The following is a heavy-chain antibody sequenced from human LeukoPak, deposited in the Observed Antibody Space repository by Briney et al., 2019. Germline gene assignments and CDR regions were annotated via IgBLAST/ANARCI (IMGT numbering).Heavy chain of an antibody. J-gene: IGHJ5*02. CDR3: ARDERRWKYQLRGPLWFDP. D-gene: IGHD2-2*01. V-gene: IGHV4-34*01. CDR2: INHSGST. CDR1: GGSFSGYY. Sequence: PSETLSLTCAVYGGSFSGYYWSWIRQPPGKGLEWIGEINHSGSTNYNTSLKSRVTISVDTSKNQFSLKLSSVTAADTAVYYCARDERRWKYQLRGPLWFDPWGQGTLVTVSS.